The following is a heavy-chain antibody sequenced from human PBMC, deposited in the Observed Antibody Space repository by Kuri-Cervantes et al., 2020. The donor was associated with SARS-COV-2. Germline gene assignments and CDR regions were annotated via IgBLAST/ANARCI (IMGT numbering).Heavy chain of an antibody. Sequence: GGSLRLSCAASGFTFSNYYMSWIRQAPGKGLEWVSSISSSGSTIYYADSVKGRFTISRDNAKNSLYLQMNSLRAEATAVYYCARTGLPEGYYYYGMDVWGQGTTVTVSS. CDR3: ARTGLPEGYYYYGMDV. CDR2: ISSSGSTI. V-gene: IGHV3-11*01. D-gene: IGHD1-14*01. CDR1: GFTFSNYY. J-gene: IGHJ6*02.